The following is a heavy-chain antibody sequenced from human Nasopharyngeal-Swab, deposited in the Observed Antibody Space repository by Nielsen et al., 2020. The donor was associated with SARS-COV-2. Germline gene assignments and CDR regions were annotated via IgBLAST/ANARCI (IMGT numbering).Heavy chain of an antibody. D-gene: IGHD5-24*01. CDR2: IHPGNSQT. J-gene: IGHJ5*01. CDR3: ARRAARDGYNYEVDP. Sequence: GSLKISCKASGYSFINYWIGWVRQKPGKGLEWMGIIHPGNSQTKYSPTFQGQVTISAERSINTAYLQWNTLKASDSAMYYCARRAARDGYNYEVDPWGQGTLVTVSS. V-gene: IGHV5-51*01. CDR1: GYSFINYW.